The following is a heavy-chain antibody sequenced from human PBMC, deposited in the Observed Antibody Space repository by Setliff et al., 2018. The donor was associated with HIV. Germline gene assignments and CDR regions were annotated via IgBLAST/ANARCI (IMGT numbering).Heavy chain of an antibody. J-gene: IGHJ6*02. CDR3: ARGDGYRSNDAYYDTGMDV. D-gene: IGHD5-12*01. Sequence: KPSETLSLTCKVSGASISSYYWSWVRQPPGKGLEWIGYIYNSGYSNSKPSLKSRVTMSLGTSKNQFSLELTSVTAADTAVYFCARGDGYRSNDAYYDTGMDVWGQGITVTVSS. CDR1: GASISSYY. CDR2: IYNSGYS. V-gene: IGHV4-59*01.